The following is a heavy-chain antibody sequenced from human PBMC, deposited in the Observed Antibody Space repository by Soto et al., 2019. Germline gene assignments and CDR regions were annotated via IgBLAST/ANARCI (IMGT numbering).Heavy chain of an antibody. Sequence: SVKVSCKASGGTFSSYAISWVRQAPGQGLEWIGGIIPIFGTANYAQKFQGRVTITADESTSTAYMELSSLRSEDTAVYYCARDKTYYDFWSGYYTPGSDYYYGMDVWGQGTTVTVSS. D-gene: IGHD3-3*01. CDR3: ARDKTYYDFWSGYYTPGSDYYYGMDV. CDR2: IIPIFGTA. CDR1: GGTFSSYA. V-gene: IGHV1-69*13. J-gene: IGHJ6*02.